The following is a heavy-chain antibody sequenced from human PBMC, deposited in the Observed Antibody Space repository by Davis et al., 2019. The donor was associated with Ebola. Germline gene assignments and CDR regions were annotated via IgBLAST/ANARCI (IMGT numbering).Heavy chain of an antibody. Sequence: GESLKISCAASGFIFSSYPMSWVRQAPGKGLEWVSGISGGGTSTFYADSVKGRFTISRDNSKNTLYLQMNSLRVEDMAVYYCAKVHPPTTVTTGWFDPWGQGTLVTVSS. CDR2: ISGGGTST. J-gene: IGHJ5*02. D-gene: IGHD4-17*01. CDR1: GFIFSSYP. CDR3: AKVHPPTTVTTGWFDP. V-gene: IGHV3-23*01.